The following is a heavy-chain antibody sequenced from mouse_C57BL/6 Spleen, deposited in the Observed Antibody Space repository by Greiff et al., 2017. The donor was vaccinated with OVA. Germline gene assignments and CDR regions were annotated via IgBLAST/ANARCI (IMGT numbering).Heavy chain of an antibody. V-gene: IGHV5-9-1*02. CDR1: GFTFSSYA. J-gene: IGHJ2*01. D-gene: IGHD3-2*02. CDR3: TRVSSGYYFDY. Sequence: EVMLVESGEGLVKPGGSLKLSCAASGFTFSSYAMSWVRQTPEKRLEWVAYISSGGDYIYYADTVKGRFTISRDNARNTLYLQMSSLKSEDTAMYYCTRVSSGYYFDYWGQGTTLTVSS. CDR2: ISSGGDYI.